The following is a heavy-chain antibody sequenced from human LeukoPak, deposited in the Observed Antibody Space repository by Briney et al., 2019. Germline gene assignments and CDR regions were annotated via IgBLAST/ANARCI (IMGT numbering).Heavy chain of an antibody. V-gene: IGHV3-23*01. D-gene: IGHD2-2*01. CDR3: AKCYRSSTSCPYGMDV. J-gene: IGHJ6*02. CDR1: GFTFSSYA. Sequence: GGSLRLSCAASGFTFSSYAMSWVRQAPGKGLEWVAAISGSGGSTYYADSVKGRFTISRDNSKNTLYLQMNSLRAEDTAVYYCAKCYRSSTSCPYGMDVWGQGTTVTVSS. CDR2: ISGSGGST.